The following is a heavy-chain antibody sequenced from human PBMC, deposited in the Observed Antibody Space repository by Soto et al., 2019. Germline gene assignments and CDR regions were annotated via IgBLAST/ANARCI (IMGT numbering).Heavy chain of an antibody. CDR2: ISASSTYR. J-gene: IGHJ5*02. CDR1: GFRFTGFG. CDR3: AREVPDPTTGVPWLDP. D-gene: IGHD4-17*01. Sequence: LRLSCGASGFRFTGFGMTWVRQAPGKGLEWVSSISASSTYRNYADAMKGRITISRDNANSFLYLELNGLRVEDTAVYFCAREVPDPTTGVPWLDPWGPGTLVTVSS. V-gene: IGHV3-21*06.